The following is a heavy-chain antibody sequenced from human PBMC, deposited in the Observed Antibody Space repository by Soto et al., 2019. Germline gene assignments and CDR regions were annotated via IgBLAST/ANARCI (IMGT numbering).Heavy chain of an antibody. D-gene: IGHD3-22*01. Sequence: PGGSLRLSCAASGFTFSSYGMHWVRQAPGKGLEWVAVISYDGSNKYYADSVKGRFTISRDNSKNTLYLQMNSLRAEDTAMYYCANSDSSGYYQYWGQGTLVTVSS. V-gene: IGHV3-30*18. CDR2: ISYDGSNK. CDR1: GFTFSSYG. J-gene: IGHJ4*02. CDR3: ANSDSSGYYQY.